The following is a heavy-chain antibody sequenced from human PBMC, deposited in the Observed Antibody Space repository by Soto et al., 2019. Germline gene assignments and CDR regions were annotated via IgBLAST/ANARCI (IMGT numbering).Heavy chain of an antibody. V-gene: IGHV3-15*07. CDR2: IKSKTDGGTT. CDR3: TTDGDVGYCSSTSCYAPSGY. Sequence: GGSLRLSCAASGFTFSNAWMNWVRQAPGKGLEWVGRIKSKTDGGTTDYAAPVKGRFTISRDDSKNTLYLQMNSLKTEDTAVDYCTTDGDVGYCSSTSCYAPSGYWGQGTLVNVSS. J-gene: IGHJ4*02. D-gene: IGHD2-2*01. CDR1: GFTFSNAW.